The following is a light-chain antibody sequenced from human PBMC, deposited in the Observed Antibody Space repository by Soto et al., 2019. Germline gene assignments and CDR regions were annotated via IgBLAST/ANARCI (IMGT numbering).Light chain of an antibody. J-gene: IGKJ1*01. CDR1: QTINNW. CDR2: HAS. Sequence: DIQMTQSPSTLSASIGDRVTITCRASQTINNWLAWYQQKPGKAPNLLIYHASNLETGVPSRFSGSAFGTEFTLTISSLQPYDFATSYCQHYNSYPWTFGQGTKV. CDR3: QHYNSYPWT. V-gene: IGKV1-5*01.